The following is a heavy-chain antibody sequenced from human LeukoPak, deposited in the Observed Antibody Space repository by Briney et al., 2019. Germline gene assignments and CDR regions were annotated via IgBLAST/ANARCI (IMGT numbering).Heavy chain of an antibody. D-gene: IGHD6-13*01. CDR2: IYSGGST. CDR1: GFTVSSNY. CDR3: AREGLYSSSWYARNWFDP. Sequence: GGSLRLSCAASGFTVSSNYMSWVRQAPGKGLEWVSVIYSGGSTYYADSVKGRFTISRDNSKNTLYLQMNSLRAEDTAVYYCAREGLYSSSWYARNWFDPWGQGTLVTVSS. J-gene: IGHJ5*02. V-gene: IGHV3-53*05.